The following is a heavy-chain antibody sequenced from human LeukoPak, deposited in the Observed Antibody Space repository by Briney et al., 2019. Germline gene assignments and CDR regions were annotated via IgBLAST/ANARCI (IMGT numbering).Heavy chain of an antibody. D-gene: IGHD3-22*01. CDR2: IYYSGST. J-gene: IGHJ4*02. Sequence: SETLSLTCTVSGGSISSGDYYWSWIRQPPGKGLEWIGYIYYSGSTYYNPSLKSRVTISVDTSKNQFSLKLSSVTAADTAVYYCARVPGYYDSSGFDYWGQGTLVTVSS. CDR3: ARVPGYYDSSGFDY. CDR1: GGSISSGDYY. V-gene: IGHV4-30-4*01.